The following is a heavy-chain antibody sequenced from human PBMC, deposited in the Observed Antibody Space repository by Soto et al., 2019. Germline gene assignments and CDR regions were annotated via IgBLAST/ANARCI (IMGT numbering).Heavy chain of an antibody. D-gene: IGHD2-2*01. CDR2: INHSGST. Sequence: SETLSLTCAVYGGSFSGYYWSWIRQPPGKGLEWIGEINHSGSTNYNPSLKSRVTISVDTSKNQFSLKLSSVTAADTAVYYCARGLFSRLASPRKLAEDFQHWAQGTLVAVSS. CDR3: ARGLFSRLASPRKLAEDFQH. J-gene: IGHJ1*01. CDR1: GGSFSGYY. V-gene: IGHV4-34*01.